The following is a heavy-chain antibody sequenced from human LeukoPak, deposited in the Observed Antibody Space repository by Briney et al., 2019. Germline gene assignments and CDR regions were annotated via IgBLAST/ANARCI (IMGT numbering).Heavy chain of an antibody. V-gene: IGHV5-51*01. Sequence: GESLKISCKASGYTFTNYWIGWVRQMPGKGLEWMGMIYPDDSDTKYSPSFQGQVTISADKSISTAYLQWSSLKASDTAMYYCARPPSSSSFDIWGQGTMVTVSS. J-gene: IGHJ3*02. CDR2: IYPDDSDT. D-gene: IGHD6-6*01. CDR1: GYTFTNYW. CDR3: ARPPSSSSFDI.